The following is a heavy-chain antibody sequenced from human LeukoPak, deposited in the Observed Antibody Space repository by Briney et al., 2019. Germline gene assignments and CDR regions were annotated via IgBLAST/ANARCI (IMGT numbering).Heavy chain of an antibody. CDR1: GFIFSNYP. Sequence: PGGSLGLSCAASGFIFSNYPMHWVRQAPGKGLEWVAVISADGNNEHYADSAKGRFTLSRDNAKSTAYLQMNSLRSEDTAVYYCARNDPDSSEDWGQGTLVTVSS. CDR3: ARNDPDSSED. J-gene: IGHJ4*02. D-gene: IGHD3-22*01. CDR2: ISADGNNE. V-gene: IGHV3-30-3*01.